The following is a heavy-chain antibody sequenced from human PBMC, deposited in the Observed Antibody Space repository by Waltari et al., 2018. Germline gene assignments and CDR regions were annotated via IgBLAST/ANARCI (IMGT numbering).Heavy chain of an antibody. CDR1: GFTFRSYG. D-gene: IGHD3-10*01. V-gene: IGHV3-30*18. J-gene: IGHJ4*02. CDR2: ISYDGNKI. Sequence: QVQLVESGGGVVQPGRSLRLSCAASGFTFRSYGLHWVRQAPGKGLGWVAVISYDGNKIFYADSVKGRFTVSRDNSKNTLFLQMNSLRIGDTAVYYCAKQVMLRGVNLVDYWGQGTLVTVSS. CDR3: AKQVMLRGVNLVDY.